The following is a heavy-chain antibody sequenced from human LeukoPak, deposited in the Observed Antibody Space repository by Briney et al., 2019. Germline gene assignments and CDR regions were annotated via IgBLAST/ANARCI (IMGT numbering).Heavy chain of an antibody. V-gene: IGHV3-15*01. D-gene: IGHD3-22*01. J-gene: IGHJ3*02. CDR3: TTLYVSSGYYYADHAFDI. Sequence: GGSLRLSCSASGFTFSNAWMSWVRQAPGKGLEWVGRIKSKTDGGTTDYAAPVKGRFTISRDDSKNTLYLQMNSLKTEDTAVYYCTTLYVSSGYYYADHAFDIWGQGTMVTVSS. CDR2: IKSKTDGGTT. CDR1: GFTFSNAW.